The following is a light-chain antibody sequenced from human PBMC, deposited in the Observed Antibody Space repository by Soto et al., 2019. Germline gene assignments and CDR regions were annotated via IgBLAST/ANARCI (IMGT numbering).Light chain of an antibody. CDR3: ASWDDSLNVV. Sequence: QSVLTQPPSASGTPGQRVTISCSGSTSNIGTNYVYWYQQLPGTAPKLLIAKNNQRPSGVPARFSGSRSDTSASLAISGLRSEDEADYYCASWDDSLNVVFGGGTKLTVL. CDR1: TSNIGTNY. V-gene: IGLV1-47*01. CDR2: KNN. J-gene: IGLJ2*01.